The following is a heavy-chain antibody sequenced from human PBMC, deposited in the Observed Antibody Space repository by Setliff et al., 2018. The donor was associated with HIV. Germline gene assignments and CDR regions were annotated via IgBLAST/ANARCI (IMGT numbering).Heavy chain of an antibody. CDR3: ARGKTWQRFLDY. D-gene: IGHD3-3*01. Sequence: ASVKVSCKASGYTFNNYGISWVRQAPGQGLEWMGWINTHSGYTNYAQNVQGRVTVTMDTSTSTAYMELRGLKSDDTAVYYCARGKTWQRFLDYWGQGTLVTVSS. J-gene: IGHJ4*02. V-gene: IGHV1-18*01. CDR2: INTHSGYT. CDR1: GYTFNNYG.